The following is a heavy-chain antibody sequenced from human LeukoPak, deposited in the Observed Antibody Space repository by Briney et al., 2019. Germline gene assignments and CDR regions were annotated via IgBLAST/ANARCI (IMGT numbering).Heavy chain of an antibody. CDR1: GGSISSYY. Sequence: PSETLSLTCTVSGGSISSYYWSWIRQPPGKGLEWIGYIYYSGSTNYNPSLKSRVTISVDTSKNQFSLKLSSVTAADTAVYYCARDQGSSWYGGRYFDYWGQGTLVTVSS. V-gene: IGHV4-59*01. CDR3: ARDQGSSWYGGRYFDY. CDR2: IYYSGST. D-gene: IGHD6-13*01. J-gene: IGHJ4*02.